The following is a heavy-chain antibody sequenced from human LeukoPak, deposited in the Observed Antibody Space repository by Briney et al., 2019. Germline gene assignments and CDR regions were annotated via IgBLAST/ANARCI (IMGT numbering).Heavy chain of an antibody. Sequence: SETLSLTCTVSGGSISSYYWSWIRQPPGKGLEWIGYICYSGSTNYNPSLKSRVTISVDTSKNQFSLKLSSVTAADTAVYYCARALALLYPGALDIWGQGTMVTVSS. D-gene: IGHD3-3*01. CDR2: ICYSGST. CDR3: ARALALLYPGALDI. CDR1: GGSISSYY. V-gene: IGHV4-59*01. J-gene: IGHJ3*02.